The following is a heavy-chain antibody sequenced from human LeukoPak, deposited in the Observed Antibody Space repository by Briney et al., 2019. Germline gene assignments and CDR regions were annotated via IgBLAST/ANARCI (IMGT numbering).Heavy chain of an antibody. V-gene: IGHV4-59*11. CDR3: ARGNGWYFY. Sequence: SETLSLTCTVSGGSISSHYWSWIRQPPGKGLEWIGYTHYSGSTNYNPSLKSRVTISVDTSKNQFSLKLSSVTAADTAIYYCARGNGWYFYWGQGTLVTVSS. CDR1: GGSISSHY. D-gene: IGHD6-19*01. J-gene: IGHJ4*02. CDR2: THYSGST.